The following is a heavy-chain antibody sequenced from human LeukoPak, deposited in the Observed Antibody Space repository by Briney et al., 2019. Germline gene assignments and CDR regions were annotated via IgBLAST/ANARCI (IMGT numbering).Heavy chain of an antibody. D-gene: IGHD6-25*01. J-gene: IGHJ3*01. Sequence: GGSLRLSCAASGFTFSSHWMHWIRQAPGEGLVWVSRVNGPGDWTHYADSVRGRFIISRDNAENTISLQMNNLRAEDTAVYFCAREVFEGQRQSDAFDVWGQGTMVTVSS. V-gene: IGHV3-74*01. CDR1: GFTFSSHW. CDR2: VNGPGDWT. CDR3: AREVFEGQRQSDAFDV.